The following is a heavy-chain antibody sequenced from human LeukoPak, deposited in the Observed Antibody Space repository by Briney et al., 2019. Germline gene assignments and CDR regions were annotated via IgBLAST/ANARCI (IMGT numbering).Heavy chain of an antibody. CDR2: YYPGDSRI. D-gene: IGHD6-13*01. CDR3: ACRDLTSTWSFS. Sequence: GESLKISCQGLGYSFTNYWIAWARQMPAKGMDWMLVYYPGDSRIRYNPSFQGQVTFSVDKSISHAYLNWASRKPSDSPSYYCACRDLTSTWSFSWGQGTLVTVSS. J-gene: IGHJ5*02. CDR1: GYSFTNYW. V-gene: IGHV5-51*01.